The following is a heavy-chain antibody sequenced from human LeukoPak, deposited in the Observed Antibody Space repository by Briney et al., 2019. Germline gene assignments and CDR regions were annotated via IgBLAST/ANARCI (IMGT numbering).Heavy chain of an antibody. CDR3: ARQVVCGGDCYEFDY. V-gene: IGHV4-39*01. J-gene: IGHJ4*02. D-gene: IGHD2-21*02. CDR2: IYYSGST. CDR1: GGSISSSSYY. Sequence: SETLSLTCTVSGGSISSSSYYWGWIRQPPGKGLEWIGSIYYSGSTYYNPSLKSRVTISVDTSKNQFSLKLSSVTAADTGVYYCARQVVCGGDCYEFDYWGQGTLVTVSS.